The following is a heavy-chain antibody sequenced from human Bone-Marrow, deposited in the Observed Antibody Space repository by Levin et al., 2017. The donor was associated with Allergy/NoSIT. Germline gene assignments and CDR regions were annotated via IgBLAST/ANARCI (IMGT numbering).Heavy chain of an antibody. D-gene: IGHD1-26*01. J-gene: IGHJ4*02. CDR1: GFTFGAFG. Sequence: SCAASGFTFGAFGMHWVRQAPGRGLEWVAVISYDGGHKFYADSVKGRFTISRDNSKNTHYLQMNSLRADDTAVYYCTRDRGEWGQFYFDYWGQGILVTVSS. V-gene: IGHV3-33*01. CDR3: TRDRGEWGQFYFDY. CDR2: ISYDGGHK.